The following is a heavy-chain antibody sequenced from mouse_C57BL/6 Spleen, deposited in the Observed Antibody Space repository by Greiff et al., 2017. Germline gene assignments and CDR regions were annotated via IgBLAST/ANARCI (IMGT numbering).Heavy chain of an antibody. Sequence: EVKLMESGPELVKPGASVKIPCKASGYTFTDYNMDWVKQSHGKSLEWIGDINPNNGGTIYNQKFKGKATLTVDKSSSTAYMELRSLTSEDTAVYYCARRPGNWYFDVWGTGTTVTVSS. CDR2: INPNNGGT. CDR3: ARRPGNWYFDV. J-gene: IGHJ1*03. CDR1: GYTFTDYN. V-gene: IGHV1-18*01. D-gene: IGHD1-1*01.